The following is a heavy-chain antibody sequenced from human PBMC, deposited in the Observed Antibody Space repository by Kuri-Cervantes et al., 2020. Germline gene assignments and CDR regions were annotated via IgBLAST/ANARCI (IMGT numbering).Heavy chain of an antibody. CDR1: GFTFSSYS. D-gene: IGHD6-13*01. J-gene: IGHJ4*02. Sequence: GESLRLSCAASGFTFSSYSMNWVRQAPGKGLEWVSCISSSSSTIYYADPEKGRFTISRDNAKNSLYLQMNSLRDEDTAVYYCARGLWVAAAGTFFDYWGQGTLVTVSS. V-gene: IGHV3-48*02. CDR3: ARGLWVAAAGTFFDY. CDR2: ISSSSSTI.